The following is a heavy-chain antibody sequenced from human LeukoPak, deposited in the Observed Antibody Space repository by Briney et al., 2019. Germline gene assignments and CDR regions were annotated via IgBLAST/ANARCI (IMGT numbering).Heavy chain of an antibody. CDR1: GGSFRGYY. Sequence: SETLSLTCAVYGGSFRGYYWSWIRQPPGKGLEWIGEINHSGSTNYNPSLKSRVTISVDTSKNQFSLKLSSVTAADTAMYYCARVLREVGDFDYWGQGTLVTVSS. J-gene: IGHJ4*02. D-gene: IGHD2-15*01. CDR3: ARVLREVGDFDY. CDR2: INHSGST. V-gene: IGHV4-34*01.